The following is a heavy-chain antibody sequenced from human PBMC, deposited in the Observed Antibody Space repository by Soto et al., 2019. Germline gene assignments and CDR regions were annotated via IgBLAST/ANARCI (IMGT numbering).Heavy chain of an antibody. CDR1: GGSFSGYY. CDR3: ARGYYDFWSGYYTVMDV. J-gene: IGHJ6*03. D-gene: IGHD3-3*01. V-gene: IGHV4-34*01. Sequence: QVQLQQWGAGLLKPSETLSLTCAVYGGSFSGYYWSWIRQPPGKGLEWIGEINHSGSTNYNPSLKSRVTISVDTSKNQFSLKLSSVTAADTAVYYCARGYYDFWSGYYTVMDVWGKGTTVTVSS. CDR2: INHSGST.